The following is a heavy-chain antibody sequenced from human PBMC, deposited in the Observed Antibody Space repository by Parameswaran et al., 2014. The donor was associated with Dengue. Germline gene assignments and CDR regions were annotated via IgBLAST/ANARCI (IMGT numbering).Heavy chain of an antibody. V-gene: IGHV3-21*01. CDR2: ISSSSSYI. D-gene: IGHD6-19*01. J-gene: IGHJ5*02. CDR3: ARDRVAGTGGWFDP. Sequence: WIRQPPGKGLEWVSSISSSSSYIYYADSVKGRFTISRDNAKNSLYLQMNSLRAEDTAVYYCARDRVAGTGGWFDPWGQGTLVTVSS.